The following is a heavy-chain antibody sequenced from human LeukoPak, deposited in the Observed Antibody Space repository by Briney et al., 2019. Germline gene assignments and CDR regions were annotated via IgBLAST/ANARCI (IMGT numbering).Heavy chain of an antibody. V-gene: IGHV3-7*04. D-gene: IGHD5-24*01. Sequence: GGSLRLSCAASGFTFSTSWMDWVRQAPGKGLEWVANIKYDGSEKYYVDSVKGRFTISRDNAKNSLYLQMNSLRPEDTAVYYCAGRGDGNLYYFDHWGQGTLVTASS. J-gene: IGHJ4*02. CDR2: IKYDGSEK. CDR3: AGRGDGNLYYFDH. CDR1: GFTFSTSW.